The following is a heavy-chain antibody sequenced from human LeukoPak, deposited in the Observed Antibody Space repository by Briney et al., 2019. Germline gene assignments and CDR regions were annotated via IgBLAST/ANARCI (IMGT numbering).Heavy chain of an antibody. CDR1: GGSFSGYY. V-gene: IGHV4-34*01. CDR3: ARFYTDAFDI. J-gene: IGHJ3*02. D-gene: IGHD3-16*01. Sequence: SETLSLTCAVYGGSFSGYYWSWIRQPPGKGLEWIGEINHSGSTNYNPSLESRVTISVDTSKNQFSLKLSSVTAADTAVYYCARFYTDAFDIWAKGQWSPSLQ. CDR2: INHSGST.